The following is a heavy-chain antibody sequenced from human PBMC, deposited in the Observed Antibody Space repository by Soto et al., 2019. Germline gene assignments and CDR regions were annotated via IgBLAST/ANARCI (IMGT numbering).Heavy chain of an antibody. CDR2: ISYRGST. D-gene: IGHD5-12*01. V-gene: IGHV4-59*08. J-gene: IGHJ4*02. Sequence: SETLSLTCTVSGDSISTYYWSWIRQPPGKGLEWIGYISYRGSTKYSPSLKSRVTLSVDTSKNQFSLKLSSVTAADTAVYYCARHEEKWLQTYLDYWGQGTLVTVSS. CDR3: ARHEEKWLQTYLDY. CDR1: GDSISTYY.